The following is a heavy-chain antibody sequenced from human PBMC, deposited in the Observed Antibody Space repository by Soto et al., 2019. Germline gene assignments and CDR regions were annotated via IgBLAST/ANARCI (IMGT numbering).Heavy chain of an antibody. CDR2: IYYSGST. V-gene: IGHV4-39*01. D-gene: IGHD3-22*01. Sequence: SETMSLTCTVSGGSISSSSYYWGWIRQPPGKGLEWIGSIYYSGSTYYNPSLKSRVTISVDTSKNQFSLKLSSVTAADTAVYYCATQPYYCGSSGYFHFDYWGQGTLVTVSS. CDR1: GGSISSSSYY. J-gene: IGHJ4*02. CDR3: ATQPYYCGSSGYFHFDY.